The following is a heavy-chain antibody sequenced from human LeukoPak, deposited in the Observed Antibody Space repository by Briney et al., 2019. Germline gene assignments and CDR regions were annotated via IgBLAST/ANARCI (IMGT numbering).Heavy chain of an antibody. CDR1: GFTFRGYW. CDR2: IKQDGSEK. J-gene: IGHJ4*02. Sequence: GGSLRLSCEASGFTFRGYWMSWVRQGPGKGLEWVANIKQDGSEKYYVDSVRGRFTISRDNSKNSLYLQMNSLRADDTAVYYCTTSPDIRGSHFDHWGQGTLVTASS. V-gene: IGHV3-7*05. CDR3: TTSPDIRGSHFDH. D-gene: IGHD1-26*01.